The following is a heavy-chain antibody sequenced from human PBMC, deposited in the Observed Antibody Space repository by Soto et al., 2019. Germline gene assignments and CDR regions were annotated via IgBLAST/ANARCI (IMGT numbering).Heavy chain of an antibody. V-gene: IGHV1-2*04. CDR1: GYTFSDHY. J-gene: IGHJ6*02. CDR3: ARDSSPVPGSMEV. Sequence: GASVKVSCKASGYTFSDHYIHWVRQAPGQGFEWMGWINPNGGGSNYAQNFQGWVTMTSDTSINTVYMELSRLRSDDTAVYYCARDSSPVPGSMEVWGQGTTVTVSS. CDR2: INPNGGGS. D-gene: IGHD6-19*01.